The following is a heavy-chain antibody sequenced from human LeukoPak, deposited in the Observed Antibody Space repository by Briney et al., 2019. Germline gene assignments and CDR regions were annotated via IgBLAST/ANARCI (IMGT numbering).Heavy chain of an antibody. Sequence: SGPTLVKPTETLTLTCTFSGLSVTSVGVGVGWIRQPPGKALELLAVIYWDDDKHYSPSLNGRVTITRDTSNNRVVLTMTNMDPVDTATYYCVADEMIPFGEIMDFQNWGPGILVTVSS. D-gene: IGHD3-16*01. CDR2: IYWDDDK. J-gene: IGHJ1*01. CDR3: VADEMIPFGEIMDFQN. V-gene: IGHV2-5*02. CDR1: GLSVTSVGVG.